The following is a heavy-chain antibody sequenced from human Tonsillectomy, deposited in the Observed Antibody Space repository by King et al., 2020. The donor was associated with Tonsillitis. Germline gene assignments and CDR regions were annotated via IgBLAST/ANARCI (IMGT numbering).Heavy chain of an antibody. V-gene: IGHV3-13*01. Sequence: VQLVESGGGLVQPGGSLRLSCAASGFTFSSYDMHWVRQATGKGLEWVSAIGTAGDTYYPGSVKGRFTISRENAKNSLYLQMNSLRAGDTALYYCASGRYSSTGQLQYYFDYWGRGTLVTVSS. J-gene: IGHJ4*02. CDR3: ASGRYSSTGQLQYYFDY. CDR1: GFTFSSYD. CDR2: IGTAGDT. D-gene: IGHD6-13*01.